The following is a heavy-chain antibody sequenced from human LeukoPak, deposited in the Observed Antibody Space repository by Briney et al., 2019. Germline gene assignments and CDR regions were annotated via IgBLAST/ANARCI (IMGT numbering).Heavy chain of an antibody. CDR2: ISGSGGST. D-gene: IGHD3-16*01. Sequence: GGSLRLSCAASGFTFSSYAMSWVRQAPRKGLEWVSAISGSGGSTYYADSVKGRFTISRDNSKNTLYLQMNSLRAEDTAVHYGAKDDDWGRFNHWGQGTLVTVSS. V-gene: IGHV3-23*01. CDR3: AKDDDWGRFNH. J-gene: IGHJ1*01. CDR1: GFTFSSYA.